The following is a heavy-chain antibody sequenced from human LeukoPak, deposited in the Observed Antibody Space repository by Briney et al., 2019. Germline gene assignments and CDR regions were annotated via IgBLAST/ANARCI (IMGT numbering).Heavy chain of an antibody. J-gene: IGHJ6*02. Sequence: PSETLSLTCAVYGGSFSGYYWSWIRQPPGKGLEWMGEINHSGSTNYNPSLKSRVTISVDTSKNQFSLKLSSVTAADTAVYYCVLRLAVAGTGYYGMDVWGQGTTVTVSS. V-gene: IGHV4-34*01. CDR1: GGSFSGYY. CDR3: VLRLAVAGTGYYGMDV. CDR2: INHSGST. D-gene: IGHD6-19*01.